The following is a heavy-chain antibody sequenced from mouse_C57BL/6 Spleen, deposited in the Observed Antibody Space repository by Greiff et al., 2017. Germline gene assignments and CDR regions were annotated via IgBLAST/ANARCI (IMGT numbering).Heavy chain of an antibody. J-gene: IGHJ2*01. D-gene: IGHD3-3*01. CDR3: TRGLGYFGY. Sequence: VKLQQSGAELVRPGASVTLSCKASGYTFTDYEMHWVKQTPVHGLEWIGAIDPETGGTAYNQKFKGKAILTADKSSSTAYMELRSLTSEDSAVYYCTRGLGYFGYWGQGTTLTVAS. V-gene: IGHV1-15*01. CDR2: IDPETGGT. CDR1: GYTFTDYE.